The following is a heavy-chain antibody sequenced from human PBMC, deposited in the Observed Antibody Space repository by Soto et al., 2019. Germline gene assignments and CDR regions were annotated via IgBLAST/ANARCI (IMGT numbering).Heavy chain of an antibody. D-gene: IGHD1-1*01. Sequence: SETLSLTCSVSGGSINGGDYHWSWIRQAPGKGLEWLGSINYNGAASYNPSLETRLTISVDAAKNQFSLKVRSITAADTAVYYCARAVQSKILLIGKLARRDYYDCMDVWGQGTKVTVSS. CDR1: GGSINGGDYH. J-gene: IGHJ6*02. CDR2: INYNGAA. CDR3: ARAVQSKILLIGKLARRDYYDCMDV. V-gene: IGHV4-30-4*01.